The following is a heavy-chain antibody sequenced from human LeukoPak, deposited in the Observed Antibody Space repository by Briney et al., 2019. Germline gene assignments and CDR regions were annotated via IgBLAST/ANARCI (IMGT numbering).Heavy chain of an antibody. V-gene: IGHV3-23*01. Sequence: GSLRLSCAASGFTVSHNFMNWVRQAPGKGLEWVSAISGSGGSTYYADSVKGRFTISRDNSKNTLYLQMNSLRAEDTAVYYCAKQSDYYDSSGYYYDLAFDIWGQGTMVTVSS. J-gene: IGHJ3*02. CDR3: AKQSDYYDSSGYYYDLAFDI. CDR2: ISGSGGST. D-gene: IGHD3-22*01. CDR1: GFTVSHNF.